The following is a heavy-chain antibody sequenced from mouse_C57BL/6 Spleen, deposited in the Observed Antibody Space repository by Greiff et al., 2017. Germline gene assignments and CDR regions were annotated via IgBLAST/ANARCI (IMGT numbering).Heavy chain of an antibody. Sequence: DVQLQESGPGLVKPSQSLSLTCSVTGYSITSGYYWNWIRQFPGNKLEWMGYISYDGSNNYNQSLKNRISITRYTSKNQFFLKLNSVTTEDTATYYCARDGDGRYYYAMDYWGQGTSVTVSS. D-gene: IGHD2-13*01. J-gene: IGHJ4*01. CDR2: ISYDGSN. CDR1: GYSITSGYY. CDR3: ARDGDGRYYYAMDY. V-gene: IGHV3-6*01.